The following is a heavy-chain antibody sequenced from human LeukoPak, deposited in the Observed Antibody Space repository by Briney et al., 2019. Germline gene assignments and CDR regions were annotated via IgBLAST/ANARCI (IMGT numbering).Heavy chain of an antibody. V-gene: IGHV4-39*01. J-gene: IGHJ3*02. CDR1: GGSISSSSYY. CDR3: ARPRSSGDAFDI. D-gene: IGHD6-6*01. CDR2: IYYSGST. Sequence: PSQTLSLTCTVSGGSISSSSYYWGWIRQPPGKGLEWIGSIYYSGSTYYNPSLKSRVTISVDTSKNQFSLKLSSVTAADTAVYYCARPRSSGDAFDIWGQGTMVTVSS.